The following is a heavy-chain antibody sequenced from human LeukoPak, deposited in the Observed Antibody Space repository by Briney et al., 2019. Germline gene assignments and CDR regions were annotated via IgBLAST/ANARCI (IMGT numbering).Heavy chain of an antibody. Sequence: QAGGSLRLSCAASGFTFSSYAMSWVRQAPGKGLEWVSAISGSGGSTYYADSVKGRFTISRDISKNTLYLHMNSLRAEDTAVYYCAKDSSSYSSSSLDYWGQGTLVTVSS. D-gene: IGHD6-6*01. V-gene: IGHV3-23*01. CDR2: ISGSGGST. CDR1: GFTFSSYA. J-gene: IGHJ4*02. CDR3: AKDSSSYSSSSLDY.